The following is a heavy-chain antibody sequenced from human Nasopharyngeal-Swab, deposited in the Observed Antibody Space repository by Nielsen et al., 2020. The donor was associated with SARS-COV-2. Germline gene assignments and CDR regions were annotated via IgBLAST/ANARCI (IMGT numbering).Heavy chain of an antibody. D-gene: IGHD6-19*01. Sequence: ASVKVSCKASGYTFTGYYMHWVRQAPGQGLERMGRINPNSGGTNYAQKFQGRVTMTRETSISTAYMELSRLRSDDTAVYYCARDPTSVAGTGDYYYGIDVWGQGTTVTVS. J-gene: IGHJ6*02. CDR2: INPNSGGT. V-gene: IGHV1-2*06. CDR1: GYTFTGYY. CDR3: ARDPTSVAGTGDYYYGIDV.